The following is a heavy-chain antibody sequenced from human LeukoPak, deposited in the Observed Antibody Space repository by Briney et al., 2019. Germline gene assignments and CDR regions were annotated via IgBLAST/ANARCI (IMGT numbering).Heavy chain of an antibody. CDR3: AKIGQVGATLLDY. CDR2: IRYDGSNK. Sequence: GGSLRLSCAASGFTFSSYGMHWVRQAPGKGLEWVAIIRYDGSNKYYADSVKGRFTISRDNSKNTLYLQMNSLRAEDTAVYYCAKIGQVGATLLDYWGQGTLVTVSS. D-gene: IGHD1-26*01. J-gene: IGHJ4*02. V-gene: IGHV3-30*02. CDR1: GFTFSSYG.